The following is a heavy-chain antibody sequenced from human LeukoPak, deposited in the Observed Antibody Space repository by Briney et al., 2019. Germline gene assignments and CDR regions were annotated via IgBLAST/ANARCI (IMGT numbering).Heavy chain of an antibody. CDR2: IYTSGST. V-gene: IGHV4-4*07. Sequence: SETLSLTXTVSGGSISSYYWSWIRQSAGKGLEWIGRIYTSGSTNYNPSLKSRVTMSVDTSKNQFSLKLSSVTAADTAVYYCARDFADDFWTMYNWFDPWGQGTLVTVSS. D-gene: IGHD3-3*01. CDR1: GGSISSYY. CDR3: ARDFADDFWTMYNWFDP. J-gene: IGHJ5*02.